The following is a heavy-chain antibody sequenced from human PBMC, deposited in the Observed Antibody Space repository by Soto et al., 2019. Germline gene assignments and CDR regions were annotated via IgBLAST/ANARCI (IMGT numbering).Heavy chain of an antibody. CDR1: NYTFRRSG. D-gene: IGHD5-18*01. CDR3: ARVITAMVVSDFDY. Sequence: ASLKVSCKSSNYTFRRSGINWVRQSPGQGLEWMGWISVNNGNTNSAQKFQGRFTMTADTSTSTAYMELRSLRSDDTAVYYCARVITAMVVSDFDYWGQGTLVTVSS. J-gene: IGHJ4*02. V-gene: IGHV1-18*01. CDR2: ISVNNGNT.